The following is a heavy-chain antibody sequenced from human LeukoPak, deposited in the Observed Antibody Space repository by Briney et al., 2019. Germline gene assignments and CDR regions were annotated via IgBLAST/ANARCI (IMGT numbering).Heavy chain of an antibody. D-gene: IGHD4-11*01. CDR2: INPSGGST. V-gene: IGHV1-46*01. CDR1: GYTFTSYY. CDR3: ARAGMTTVPYFDY. J-gene: IGHJ4*02. Sequence: ASVKVSCKAFGYTFTSYYMHWVRQAPGQGLEWMGIINPSGGSTSYAQKFQGRVTMTRDMSTSTVYMELSSLRSEDTAVYYCARAGMTTVPYFDYWGQGTLVTVSS.